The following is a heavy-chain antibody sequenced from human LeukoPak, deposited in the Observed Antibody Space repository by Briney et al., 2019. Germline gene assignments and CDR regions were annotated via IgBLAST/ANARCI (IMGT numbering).Heavy chain of an antibody. CDR1: GFTFSSYW. Sequence: PGGSLRLSCAASGFTFSSYWMSWVRQAPGKGLEWVANIKQDGSEKYYVDSVKGRFTISRDNAKNSLYLQMNSLRAEDTAVYHCARVRKGDYLNYWGQGTLVTVSS. V-gene: IGHV3-7*01. J-gene: IGHJ4*02. CDR2: IKQDGSEK. CDR3: ARVRKGDYLNY.